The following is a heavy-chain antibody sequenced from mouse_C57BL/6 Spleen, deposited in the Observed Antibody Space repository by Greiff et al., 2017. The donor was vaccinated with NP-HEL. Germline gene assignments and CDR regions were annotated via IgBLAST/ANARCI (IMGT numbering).Heavy chain of an antibody. CDR3: ARDLYYGNYWYFDV. Sequence: EVQLVESEGGLVQPGSSMKLSCTASGFTFSDYYMAWVRQVPEKGLEWVANINYDGSSTYYLDSLKSRFIISRDNAKNILYLQMSSLKSEDTATYYCARDLYYGNYWYFDVWGTGTTVTVSS. CDR1: GFTFSDYY. V-gene: IGHV5-16*01. CDR2: INYDGSST. J-gene: IGHJ1*03. D-gene: IGHD2-1*01.